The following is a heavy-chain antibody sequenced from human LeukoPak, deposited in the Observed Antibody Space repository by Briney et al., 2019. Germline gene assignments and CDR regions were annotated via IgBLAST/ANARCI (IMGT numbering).Heavy chain of an antibody. CDR2: MSSDGNAM. D-gene: IGHD3-22*01. CDR1: GFTFTAYL. CDR3: VRESEYYFDHSASFDY. V-gene: IGHV3-30-3*01. Sequence: PGGSLRLSCAASGFTFTAYLIHWVRQAPGKGLEWVAVMSSDGNAMFYADSVKGRFTFSRDNSKNTLYLQMNSLRAEDTAVYYCVRESEYYFDHSASFDYWGQGTLVTVSS. J-gene: IGHJ4*02.